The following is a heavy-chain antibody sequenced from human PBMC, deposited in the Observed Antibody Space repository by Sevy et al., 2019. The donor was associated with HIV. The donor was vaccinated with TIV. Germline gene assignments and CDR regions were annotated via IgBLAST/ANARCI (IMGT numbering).Heavy chain of an antibody. Sequence: ASVKVSCKVSGYTLTELSMHWVRQAPGKGLEWMGGFDPEDGETIYAQKFQGRVTMTEDTSTDTAYMELSNLRSEDTAVYYCATYNYDILTGRGVYYYYGMDVWGQWTTVTVSS. CDR3: ATYNYDILTGRGVYYYYGMDV. CDR1: GYTLTELS. V-gene: IGHV1-24*01. J-gene: IGHJ6*02. CDR2: FDPEDGET. D-gene: IGHD3-9*01.